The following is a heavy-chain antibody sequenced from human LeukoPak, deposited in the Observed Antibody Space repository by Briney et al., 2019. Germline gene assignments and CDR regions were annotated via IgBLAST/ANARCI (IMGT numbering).Heavy chain of an antibody. D-gene: IGHD5-12*01. CDR2: IYYSENT. CDR3: ASQSGGYAY. V-gene: IGHV4-30-4*07. J-gene: IGHJ4*02. Sequence: SETLSLTCAVSGGSIISGAYSWNWIRQPPGEGLEWIGYIYYSENTYYNPSLKSRVTISLDTSKNQFSLKLSSVTAADTAVYYCASQSGGYAYWGQGTLVTVSS. CDR1: GGSIISGAYS.